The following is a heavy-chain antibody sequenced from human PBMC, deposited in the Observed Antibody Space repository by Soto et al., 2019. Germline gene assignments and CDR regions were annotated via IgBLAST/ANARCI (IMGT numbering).Heavy chain of an antibody. J-gene: IGHJ3*02. Sequence: ASVKVSCKASGGTFSSYAISWVRQAPGQGLEWMGGIIPIFGTANYAQKFQVRVTITADESTSTAYMELSSLRSEDTAVYYFARDRITGDGSFDIWGQGTMVTVSS. CDR3: ARDRITGDGSFDI. V-gene: IGHV1-69*13. CDR1: GGTFSSYA. D-gene: IGHD7-27*01. CDR2: IIPIFGTA.